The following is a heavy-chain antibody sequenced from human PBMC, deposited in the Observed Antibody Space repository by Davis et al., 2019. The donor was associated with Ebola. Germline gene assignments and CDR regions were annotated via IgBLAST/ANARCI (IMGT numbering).Heavy chain of an antibody. D-gene: IGHD6-6*01. CDR3: ARNIYSSSFMYGMDV. CDR2: IIPLLGSA. J-gene: IGHJ6*02. V-gene: IGHV1-69*13. Sequence: SVKVSCKASGGPFSTYAISWVRQAPGQGLEWMGGIIPLLGSAKYAQKFQDRVSITADESTSTAYMEVNGLISEDTAIYYCARNIYSSSFMYGMDVWGQGTTVTV. CDR1: GGPFSTYA.